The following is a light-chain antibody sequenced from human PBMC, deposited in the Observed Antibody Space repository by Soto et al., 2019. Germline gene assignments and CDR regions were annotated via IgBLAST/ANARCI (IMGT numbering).Light chain of an antibody. V-gene: IGKV3-20*01. Sequence: EIVLTQSPGTLSLSPGERATLSCRASQSVSSSYLAWYQQKPGQAPRLLIYGAASRATGIPDGFSGSGSATDFTLTISRLEPEDFAVYYCQQYGSSTWTFGRGTKVEIK. CDR2: GAA. CDR3: QQYGSSTWT. J-gene: IGKJ1*01. CDR1: QSVSSSY.